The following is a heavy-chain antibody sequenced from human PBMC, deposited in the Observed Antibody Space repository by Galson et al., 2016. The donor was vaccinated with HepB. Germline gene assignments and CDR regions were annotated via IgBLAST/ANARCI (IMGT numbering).Heavy chain of an antibody. CDR2: FFWAGDR. V-gene: IGHV2-5*02. Sequence: PALVKPTQTLTLACSFSGFSLITNGVGVGWIRQPPGKALEWLALFFWAGDRHFSPYLQTRLTITKDNPKKQVGLTMTNMDPVDTTTYYCARLHWRGFDNRETKYLFDIWGQGTLVTVSA. CDR3: ARLHWRGFDNRETKYLFDI. D-gene: IGHD3-22*01. J-gene: IGHJ4*02. CDR1: GFSLITNGVG.